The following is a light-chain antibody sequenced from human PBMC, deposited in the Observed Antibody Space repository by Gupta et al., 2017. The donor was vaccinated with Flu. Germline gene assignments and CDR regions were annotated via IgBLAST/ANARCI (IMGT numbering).Light chain of an antibody. CDR2: DTS. Sequence: EIVLTQSPATLSLSPGERAILSCRASQSVSTYLAWYQQKPGQAPRLLMYDTSKRVAGIPARFSGSGSGTDFTLTISTLEPEDFAVYYCQQRSYLPMYTFGQGTKLEIK. J-gene: IGKJ2*01. CDR3: QQRSYLPMYT. CDR1: QSVSTY. V-gene: IGKV3-11*01.